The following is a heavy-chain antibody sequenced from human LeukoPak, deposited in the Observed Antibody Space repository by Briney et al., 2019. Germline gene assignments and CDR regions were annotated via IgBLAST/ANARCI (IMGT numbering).Heavy chain of an antibody. D-gene: IGHD3-10*01. CDR1: GFTVSSKY. CDR2: IYRGGST. V-gene: IGHV3-66*02. Sequence: GGSLRLSCAAYGFTVSSKYMGWVRQAAGKGMEWVSVIYRGGSTYYEESGKGGLTISRDNSKNTLYLQMNSLLAEDTAVYYCASGLDRRSRSYYYYYGMYFWGQGTTVTVSS. J-gene: IGHJ6*02. CDR3: ASGLDRRSRSYYYYYGMYF.